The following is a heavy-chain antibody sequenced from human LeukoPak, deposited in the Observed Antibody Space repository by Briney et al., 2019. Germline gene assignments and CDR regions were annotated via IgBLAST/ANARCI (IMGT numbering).Heavy chain of an antibody. V-gene: IGHV1-18*01. CDR3: ARDRNYDFWSGYYTFDY. D-gene: IGHD3-3*01. J-gene: IGHJ4*02. CDR1: GYTFTSYG. Sequence: ASVKVSCKASGYTFTSYGISWVRQAPGQGLEWMGWISAYNGNTNYAQKLQGRVTMTTDTSTSTAYMELRSLRSDDTAVYYCARDRNYDFWSGYYTFDYWGQGSLVTVSS. CDR2: ISAYNGNT.